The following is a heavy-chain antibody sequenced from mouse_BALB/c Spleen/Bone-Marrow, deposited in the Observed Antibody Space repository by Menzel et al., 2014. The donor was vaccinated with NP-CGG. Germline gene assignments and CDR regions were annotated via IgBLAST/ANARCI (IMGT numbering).Heavy chain of an antibody. CDR1: GYTFXSYY. D-gene: IGHD2-4*01. Sequence: VQLQQSGPELVKPGASVRISCKASGYTFXSYYIHWVKQRPGQGLEWIGWIYPGDFNTKYNEKFKGKATLTADKSSSTAYMQLSSLTSEDSAVYFCARDDYAYWGQGTLVTVSA. CDR3: ARDDYAY. J-gene: IGHJ3*01. V-gene: IGHV1S56*01. CDR2: IYPGDFNT.